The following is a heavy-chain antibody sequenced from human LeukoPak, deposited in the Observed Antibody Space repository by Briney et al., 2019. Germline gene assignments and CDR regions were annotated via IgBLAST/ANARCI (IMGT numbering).Heavy chain of an antibody. D-gene: IGHD5-24*01. CDR3: ARCGRDGYNEGNWFDP. V-gene: IGHV3-21*01. CDR2: ISSSSSYI. CDR1: GFTFSSYS. J-gene: IGHJ5*02. Sequence: GGSLRLSCAASGFTFSSYSMNWVRQAPGKGLEWVSSISSSSSYIYYADSVKGRFTIPRDNAKNSLYLQMNSLRAEDTAVYYCARCGRDGYNEGNWFDPWGQGTLVTVSS.